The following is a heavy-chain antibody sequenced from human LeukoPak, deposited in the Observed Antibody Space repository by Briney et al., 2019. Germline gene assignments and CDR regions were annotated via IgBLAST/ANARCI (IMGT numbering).Heavy chain of an antibody. V-gene: IGHV1-2*02. CDR1: GYTFTGYY. J-gene: IGHJ4*02. CDR2: INPNSGGT. Sequence: ASVKVSCKASGYTFTGYYMHWVRQAPGQGLEWMGWINPNSGGTNYAQQSQGRVTMTRDTSISTAFMELSRLRSDDTAVYYCARGRGSTSSNFDYWGQGTLVTVSS. D-gene: IGHD2-2*01. CDR3: ARGRGSTSSNFDY.